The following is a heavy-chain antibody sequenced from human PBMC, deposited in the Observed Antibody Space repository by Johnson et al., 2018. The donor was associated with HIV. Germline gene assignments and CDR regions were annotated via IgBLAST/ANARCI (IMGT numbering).Heavy chain of an antibody. D-gene: IGHD5-18*01. CDR3: VRQYELYGYAFDL. Sequence: EVQLMESGGGVVRPGGSLRLSCIASGFIFGSCWMTWVRQAPGERLEWVANIKEDGTEKYYVDSVKGRFTVSRDNAKNSLYLQMNDLRAEDTAVYYCVRQYELYGYAFDLWGQGTVVTVSS. V-gene: IGHV3-7*05. J-gene: IGHJ3*01. CDR2: IKEDGTEK. CDR1: GFIFGSCW.